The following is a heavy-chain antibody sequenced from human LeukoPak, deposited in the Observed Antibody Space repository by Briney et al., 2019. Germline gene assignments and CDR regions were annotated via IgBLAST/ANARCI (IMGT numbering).Heavy chain of an antibody. J-gene: IGHJ3*01. D-gene: IGHD2-15*01. CDR2: ISGSGGST. Sequence: PGGSLRLSCAASGFTFSSYAMSWVRQAPGKGLEWVSAISGSGGSTYYADSVKGRFTISRDNSKNTLYLQMHSLRDEDTAVYYCAPLGYCSGDSCYSIPDAFDVWGQGTMVTVSS. CDR1: GFTFSSYA. V-gene: IGHV3-23*01. CDR3: APLGYCSGDSCYSIPDAFDV.